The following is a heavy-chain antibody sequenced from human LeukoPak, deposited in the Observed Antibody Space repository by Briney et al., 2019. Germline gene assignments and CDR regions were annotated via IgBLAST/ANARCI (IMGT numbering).Heavy chain of an antibody. V-gene: IGHV3-21*01. D-gene: IGHD2-15*01. CDR1: GFTFSSHS. CDR2: ISSGSDHI. Sequence: PGGSLRLSCVASGFTFSSHSMNWVRQAPGKGLEWVASISSGSDHIYYADSVKGRFTLSRDNARNSLYLQMDSLRVEDTAVYYCARCRGGSCYHSDGYWDQGTLVTVSS. J-gene: IGHJ4*02. CDR3: ARCRGGSCYHSDGY.